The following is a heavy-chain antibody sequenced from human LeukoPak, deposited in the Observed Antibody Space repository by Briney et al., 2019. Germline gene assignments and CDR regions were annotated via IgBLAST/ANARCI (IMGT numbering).Heavy chain of an antibody. V-gene: IGHV3-30*02. D-gene: IGHD6-19*01. CDR1: GFTFSSYG. CDR3: QLGSSGWYRGDYFDY. CDR2: IRYDGSNK. J-gene: IGHJ4*02. Sequence: GGSLRLSCAAPGFTFSSYGMHWVRQAPGKGLEWVAFIRYDGSNKYYADSVKGRFTISRDNSKNTLYLQMNSLRAEDTAVYYCQLGSSGWYRGDYFDYWGQGTLVTVSS.